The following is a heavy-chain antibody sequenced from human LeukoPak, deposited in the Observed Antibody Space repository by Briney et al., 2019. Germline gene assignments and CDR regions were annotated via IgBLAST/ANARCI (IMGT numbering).Heavy chain of an antibody. CDR1: GFTFSSYE. J-gene: IGHJ4*02. CDR3: ARDGIYFDY. V-gene: IGHV3-48*03. D-gene: IGHD1-14*01. Sequence: GGSLRLSCAASGFTFSSYEMNWVRQAPGKGLEWVSYISSSDSTIYYADSVKGRFTISRGNAKNSLYLQMNSLRAEDTAVYYCARDGIYFDYWGQGTLVTVSS. CDR2: ISSSDSTI.